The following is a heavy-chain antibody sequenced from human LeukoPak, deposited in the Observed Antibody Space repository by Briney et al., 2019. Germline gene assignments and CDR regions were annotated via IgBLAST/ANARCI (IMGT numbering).Heavy chain of an antibody. J-gene: IGHJ4*02. D-gene: IGHD6-13*01. CDR2: TYYRSQWYS. V-gene: IGHV6-1*01. Sequence: SQTLSLTCAISGDSVSSNSAAWNWIRQSTSRGLEWLGRTYYRSQWYSDYAVSVRSRITVNPDTSKNQFSLQLNSVTPEDTAVYYCARYTSSWFFDSWGLGTLVTVSS. CDR1: GDSVSSNSAA. CDR3: ARYTSSWFFDS.